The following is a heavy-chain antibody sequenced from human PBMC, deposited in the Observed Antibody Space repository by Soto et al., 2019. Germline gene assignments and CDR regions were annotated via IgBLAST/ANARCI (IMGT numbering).Heavy chain of an antibody. CDR3: AGDHLAPRAPSLWFGDPTYYYFGMDV. CDR1: GGSISSYY. V-gene: IGHV4-59*01. CDR2: IYYSGST. J-gene: IGHJ6*02. Sequence: LSLTCTVSGGSISSYYWSWIRQPPGKGLEWIGHIYYSGSTNYNPSLKSRVTISVDTSKNQFSLKLSSVPGADTSEYYCAGDHLAPRAPSLWFGDPTYYYFGMDVWGQGTTFTVSS. D-gene: IGHD3-10*01.